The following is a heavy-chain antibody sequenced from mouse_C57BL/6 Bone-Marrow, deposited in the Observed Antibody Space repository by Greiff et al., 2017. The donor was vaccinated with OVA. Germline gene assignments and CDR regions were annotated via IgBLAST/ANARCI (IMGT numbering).Heavy chain of an antibody. CDR1: GYTFTSYG. Sequence: QVQLQQPGAELVKPGASVKVSCKASGYTFTSYGMPWVQQRPGQGLEWIGRINTADSDTYYHQKLKGRVTLTVDKTSSTAYMQLSSLTSEDSAVYYCAIGRQLNCWGQGTTLTVSS. CDR2: INTADSDT. D-gene: IGHD3-2*02. CDR3: AIGRQLNC. J-gene: IGHJ2*01. V-gene: IGHV1-74*01.